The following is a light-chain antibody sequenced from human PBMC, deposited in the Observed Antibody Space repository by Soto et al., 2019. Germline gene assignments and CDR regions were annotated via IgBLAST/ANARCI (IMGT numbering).Light chain of an antibody. CDR2: DVN. CDR1: SSDVGGYNY. Sequence: QSALTQRPSASGSPGQSVTISCTGTSSDVGGYNYVSWYQQHPGKAPKFMIYDVNKRPSGVPDRFSGSKSGNTASLTVSGLQAEDEADYYCSSYAGSTSLLFGTGTKLTVL. CDR3: SSYAGSTSLL. V-gene: IGLV2-8*01. J-gene: IGLJ1*01.